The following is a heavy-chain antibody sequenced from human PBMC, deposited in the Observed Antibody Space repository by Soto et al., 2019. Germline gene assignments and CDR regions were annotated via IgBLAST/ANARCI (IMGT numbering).Heavy chain of an antibody. Sequence: EVQLLESGGGLVQPGGSLRLSCAASGFTFSSYAMNWVRQVPGKGLEWVPVISGSGGSTYYEDAVKGRFTISRDNSKNTLYRQMNSLRAEDTAVYYCAKRTVGWYFDLWCRGTLVTVSS. CDR3: AKRTVGWYFDL. D-gene: IGHD4-17*01. CDR1: GFTFSSYA. CDR2: ISGSGGST. J-gene: IGHJ2*01. V-gene: IGHV3-23*01.